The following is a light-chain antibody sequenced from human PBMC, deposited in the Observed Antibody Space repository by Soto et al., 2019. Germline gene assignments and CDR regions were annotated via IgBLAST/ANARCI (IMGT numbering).Light chain of an antibody. CDR1: SSNIGAGYD. CDR2: GNS. CDR3: QSYDSSLMGYV. J-gene: IGLJ1*01. V-gene: IGLV1-40*01. Sequence: QPVLTQPPSVSGAPGQRVTISCTGSSSNIGAGYDVHWYQQLPGTAPKLLIYGNSNRPSGVPDRFSGSKSGTSASLAITGLQAEDEADYYCQSYDSSLMGYVFGTGTKLTVL.